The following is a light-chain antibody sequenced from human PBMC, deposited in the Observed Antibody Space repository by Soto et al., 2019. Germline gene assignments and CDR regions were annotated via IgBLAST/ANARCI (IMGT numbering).Light chain of an antibody. CDR1: QSVSSNY. CDR2: GAS. J-gene: IGKJ2*01. V-gene: IGKV3-20*01. Sequence: EIVLTQSPGTLSLSPGERATLSCRASQSVSSNYLAWYQQRPGEAPRLLIYGASSRATGITDRFSGSGSGTDFHLTISRLEPEDFAVYYCQQYGSSPPTYMFGQGTKLEIK. CDR3: QQYGSSPPTYM.